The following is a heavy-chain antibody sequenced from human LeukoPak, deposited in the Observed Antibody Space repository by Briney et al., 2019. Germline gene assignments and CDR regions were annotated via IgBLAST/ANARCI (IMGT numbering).Heavy chain of an antibody. D-gene: IGHD1-26*01. V-gene: IGHV3-21*01. J-gene: IGHJ3*02. CDR3: ARDPTSSWETAFDI. CDR2: ISKGSGYI. Sequence: GGSLRLSCVGSGFSFSNYSLNWVRQTPGKGLEWVSSISKGSGYIYQTDSVKGRFTISRDNAKNSLYLQMNSLRAEDTAVYYCARDPTSSWETAFDIWGQGAMVTVSS. CDR1: GFSFSNYS.